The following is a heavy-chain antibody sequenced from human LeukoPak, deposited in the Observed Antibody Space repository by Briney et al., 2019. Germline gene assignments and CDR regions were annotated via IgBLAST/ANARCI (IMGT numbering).Heavy chain of an antibody. CDR1: GFTFSSFS. CDR2: ISSGSSYI. V-gene: IGHV3-21*01. Sequence: KPGGSLRLSCAASGFTFSSFSMNWVRQAPGKGLEWVSSISSGSSYIYYADSVKGRFTISRDNAKNSLYLQMNSLRAEDTAVYYCARPPFEYSSSSGWFDPWGQGTVVTVSS. D-gene: IGHD6-6*01. CDR3: ARPPFEYSSSSGWFDP. J-gene: IGHJ5*02.